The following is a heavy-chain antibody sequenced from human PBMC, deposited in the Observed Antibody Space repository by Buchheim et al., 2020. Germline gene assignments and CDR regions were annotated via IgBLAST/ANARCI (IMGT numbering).Heavy chain of an antibody. CDR3: ARTNGDYTLYYYYGMDV. CDR1: GGSFSGYY. Sequence: QVQLQQWGAGLLKPSETLSLTCAVYGGSFSGYYWSWIRQPPGKGLEWIGEINHSGCTNYNPSLKSRVTISVDTSKNQFSLKLSSVTAADTAVYYCARTNGDYTLYYYYGMDVWGQGTT. V-gene: IGHV4-34*01. D-gene: IGHD4-17*01. CDR2: INHSGCT. J-gene: IGHJ6*02.